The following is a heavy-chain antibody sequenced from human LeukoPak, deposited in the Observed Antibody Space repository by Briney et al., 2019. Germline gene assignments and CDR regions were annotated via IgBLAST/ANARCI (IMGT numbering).Heavy chain of an antibody. D-gene: IGHD3-16*02. Sequence: GGSLRLSCAASGFTFSSYSMNWVRQAPGKGLEWVSSISSSSSYIYYADSVKGRFTISRDNAKNSLYLQMNSLRAEDTAVYYCARDSLEDYVWWSYRYWFDYWGQGTLVTVSS. V-gene: IGHV3-21*01. J-gene: IGHJ4*02. CDR1: GFTFSSYS. CDR2: ISSSSSYI. CDR3: ARDSLEDYVWWSYRYWFDY.